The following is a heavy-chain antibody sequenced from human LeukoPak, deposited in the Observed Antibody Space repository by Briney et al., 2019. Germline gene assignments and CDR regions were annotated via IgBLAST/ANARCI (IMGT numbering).Heavy chain of an antibody. J-gene: IGHJ4*02. CDR2: IIGRGCSA. D-gene: IGHD3-22*01. Sequence: GGALRLSCAAPGFTFSSYAMSWVPQSPGKGLEWVSAIIGRGCSAYYEDTERGRFTSSRDNSENTLYLQMNSLRAEDTAVYYCAKDSRAALYYYDSSGYYSRWGQGTLVTVSS. V-gene: IGHV3-23*01. CDR1: GFTFSSYA. CDR3: AKDSRAALYYYDSSGYYSR.